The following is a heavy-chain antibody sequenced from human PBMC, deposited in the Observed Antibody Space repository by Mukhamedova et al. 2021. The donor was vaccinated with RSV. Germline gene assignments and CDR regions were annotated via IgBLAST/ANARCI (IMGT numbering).Heavy chain of an antibody. CDR3: GKGVWGTYGFRVYA. CDR2: ISYDGSNK. V-gene: IGHV3-30*04. Sequence: GLEWVAVISYDGSNKDYADSVRGRFTASRDNSYNTVYLEVSNLRAEDTAVYYCGKGVWGTYGFRVYACVQGTLVTVSS. D-gene: IGHD3-16*01. J-gene: IGHJ5*02.